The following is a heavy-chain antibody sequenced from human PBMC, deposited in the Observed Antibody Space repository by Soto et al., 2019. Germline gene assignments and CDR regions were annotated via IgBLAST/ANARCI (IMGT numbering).Heavy chain of an antibody. CDR1: GFTFSSYA. Sequence: GGSLRLSCAASGFTFSSYAMSWVRQAPGKGLEWVSAISGSGGSTYYADSVKGRFTISRDNSKNTLYLQMNSLRAEDTAVYYCAKDLPFMTMIVVVNDAFDIWGHGTMVTVSS. D-gene: IGHD3-22*01. CDR3: AKDLPFMTMIVVVNDAFDI. CDR2: ISGSGGST. J-gene: IGHJ3*02. V-gene: IGHV3-23*01.